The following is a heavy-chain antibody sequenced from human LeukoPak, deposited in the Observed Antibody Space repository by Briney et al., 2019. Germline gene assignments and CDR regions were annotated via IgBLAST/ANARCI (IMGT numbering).Heavy chain of an antibody. CDR1: GDSIRNSGWS. D-gene: IGHD3-3*01. J-gene: IGHJ5*02. CDR3: ARLTLTGVGGRGWFDA. V-gene: IGHV4-39*01. CDR2: MPYDENVSDNEIP. Sequence: PSETLSLTCIVSGDSIRNSGWSWGWTRQPPGKGLEWIGTMPYDENVSDNEIPSYNPSRKRRVTISADTSKNQLSLKVNPVTAADTASYYCARLTLTGVGGRGWFDAWGQGTLVIVSS.